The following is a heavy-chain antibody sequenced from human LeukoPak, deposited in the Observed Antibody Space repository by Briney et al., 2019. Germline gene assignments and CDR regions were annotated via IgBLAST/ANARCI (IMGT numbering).Heavy chain of an antibody. Sequence: SETLSLTCAVYGGSFSGYYWSWIRQPPGKGLEWIGEINHSGSTNYNPSLKSRVTISVDTSKNQFSLKLSSVTATDTAVYYCARGNSYSSGRTKRYYFDYWGQGTLVTVSS. CDR2: INHSGST. J-gene: IGHJ4*02. D-gene: IGHD6-19*01. V-gene: IGHV4-34*01. CDR1: GGSFSGYY. CDR3: ARGNSYSSGRTKRYYFDY.